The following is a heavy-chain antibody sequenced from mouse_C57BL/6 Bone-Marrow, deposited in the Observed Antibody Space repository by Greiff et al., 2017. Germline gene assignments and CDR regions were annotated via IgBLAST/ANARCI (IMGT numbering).Heavy chain of an antibody. V-gene: IGHV7-3*01. CDR1: GFTFTDYY. Sequence: EVQLVESGGGLVQPGGSLSLSCAASGFTFTDYYMSWVRQPPREALVWLGFFRNKANGYTTEYSASGKGRFTISRDNSQIILYLQMNALRAEASATYYCASLYYGSSYDYFDYWGQGTTLTVSS. D-gene: IGHD1-1*01. CDR3: ASLYYGSSYDYFDY. J-gene: IGHJ2*01. CDR2: FRNKANGYTT.